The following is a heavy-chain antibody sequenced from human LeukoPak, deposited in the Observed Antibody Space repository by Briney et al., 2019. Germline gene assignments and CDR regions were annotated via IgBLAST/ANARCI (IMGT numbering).Heavy chain of an antibody. V-gene: IGHV1-69*05. Sequence: SSVKVSCKASGGTFSSYAISWVRQAPGQGLEWMGGIIPIFGAANYAQKFQGRVTITRDKSTSTAYMELSSLRSEDTATYYCERSAVDFGVVNNDYWGQGTLVTVSS. CDR3: ERSAVDFGVVNNDY. CDR1: GGTFSSYA. CDR2: IIPIFGAA. J-gene: IGHJ4*02. D-gene: IGHD3-3*01.